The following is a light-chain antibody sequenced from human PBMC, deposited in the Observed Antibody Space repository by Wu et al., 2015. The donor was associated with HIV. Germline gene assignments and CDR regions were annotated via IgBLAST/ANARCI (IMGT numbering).Light chain of an antibody. CDR1: QGISSA. CDR2: AAS. Sequence: DIQLTQSPSFLSASVGDRVTITCRASQGISSALAWYQQKPGKAPKLLIYAASTLQSGVPSRFSGSGSGTEFTLTISSLQPEDFATYYCQQLKSYLITFGQGTRLEIK. J-gene: IGKJ5*01. V-gene: IGKV1-9*01. CDR3: QQLKSYLIT.